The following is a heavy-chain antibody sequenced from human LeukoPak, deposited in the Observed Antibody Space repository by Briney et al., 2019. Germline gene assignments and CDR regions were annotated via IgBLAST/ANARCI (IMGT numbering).Heavy chain of an antibody. J-gene: IGHJ5*02. D-gene: IGHD2-2*02. CDR3: ARDYCSTISCYTESWFDP. Sequence: ASVKVSCKASGYTFTGYYIHWVRQAPGQGLEWMGWINLSSGGTNYAQKFQGRVTMTSDTSLSTAYMELSWLRTDDTAVYYCARDYCSTISCYTESWFDPWGQGTLVTVSS. CDR2: INLSSGGT. CDR1: GYTFTGYY. V-gene: IGHV1-2*02.